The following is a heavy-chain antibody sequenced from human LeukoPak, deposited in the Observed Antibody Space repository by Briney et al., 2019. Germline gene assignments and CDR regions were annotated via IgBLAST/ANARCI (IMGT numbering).Heavy chain of an antibody. CDR1: RFTFSNYG. D-gene: IGHD1-26*01. CDR3: AKGRVASGSYFDY. V-gene: IGHV3-30*18. J-gene: IGHJ4*02. Sequence: GGSLILSCAASRFTFSNYGMHWVRQAPGKGLEWVASISYERSEEYNADSVKGRLTPSTDNSKNTVYLQMNSLRAEDTAVYYCAKGRVASGSYFDYWGQGTLVTVSS. CDR2: ISYERSEE.